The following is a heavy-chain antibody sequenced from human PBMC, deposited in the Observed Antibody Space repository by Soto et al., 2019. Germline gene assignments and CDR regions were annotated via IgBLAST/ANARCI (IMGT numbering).Heavy chain of an antibody. Sequence: SETLSLTCTVSGDSISSGDYYWSWIRQPPGKGLEWIGCIYYSGNTYYNPSLKRRFSISVDTSKNQFSLKLSSVTAVDTAVYYCARTYGDYSNLFDPWGQGTXVTVSS. CDR3: ARTYGDYSNLFDP. D-gene: IGHD4-17*01. V-gene: IGHV4-30-4*01. CDR2: IYYSGNT. CDR1: GDSISSGDYY. J-gene: IGHJ5*02.